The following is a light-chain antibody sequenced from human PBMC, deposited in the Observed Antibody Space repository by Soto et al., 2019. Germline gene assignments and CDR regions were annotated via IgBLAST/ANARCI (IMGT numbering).Light chain of an antibody. V-gene: IGKV1-5*03. CDR3: QQYKTYSRT. CDR1: QSINTW. CDR2: EGS. Sequence: DIQMTQSPSTLSASVGDRVTITCRASQSINTWLAWYQQKPGEAPKLLIYEGSTLERGATSRFSGSGSGTEFTLTISSLQPGDFATFYCQQYKTYSRTFGQGTKVEVK. J-gene: IGKJ1*01.